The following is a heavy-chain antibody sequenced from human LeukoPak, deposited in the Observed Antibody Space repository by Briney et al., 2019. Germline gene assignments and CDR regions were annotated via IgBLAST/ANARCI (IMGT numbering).Heavy chain of an antibody. J-gene: IGHJ4*02. CDR2: VYYSGTT. CDR3: ARSSGAYRSFDY. V-gene: IGHV4-59*01. D-gene: IGHD1-26*01. Sequence: SETLSLTCTVSGGSISSYYWSWIRQPPGKGLEWIGYVYYSGTTDYNPSLKSRVTISVDTSNNQFSLRVSSVTAADAAVYYCARSSGAYRSFDYWGQGTLVPVSS. CDR1: GGSISSYY.